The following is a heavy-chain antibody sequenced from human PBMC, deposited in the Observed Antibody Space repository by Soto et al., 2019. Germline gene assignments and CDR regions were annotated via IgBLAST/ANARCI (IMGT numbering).Heavy chain of an antibody. CDR2: INPNSGGT. Sequence: ASVKVSCKASGYTFTGYYMHWVRQAPGQGLEWMGWINPNSGGTNYAQKFQGWVTMTRDTSISTAYMELSRLRSDDTAVYYCARDSAFGELFIDYWGQGTLVTVSS. CDR1: GYTFTGYY. CDR3: ARDSAFGELFIDY. D-gene: IGHD3-10*01. J-gene: IGHJ4*02. V-gene: IGHV1-2*04.